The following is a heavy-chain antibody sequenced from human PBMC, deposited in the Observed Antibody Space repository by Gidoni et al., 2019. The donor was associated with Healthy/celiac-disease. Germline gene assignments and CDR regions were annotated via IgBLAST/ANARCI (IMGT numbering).Heavy chain of an antibody. Sequence: EVQLVEYGGGVVRPGGSLRLSCAASGFTFVDDGMSCVRQAPGKGLGWVSGINWKGGSTGYADSVKGRFTISRDNAKNSLYLQMNSLRAEDTALYHCARVRGILWSRDAFDIWGQGTMVTVSS. D-gene: IGHD2-21*01. CDR2: INWKGGST. J-gene: IGHJ3*02. V-gene: IGHV3-20*01. CDR1: GFTFVDDG. CDR3: ARVRGILWSRDAFDI.